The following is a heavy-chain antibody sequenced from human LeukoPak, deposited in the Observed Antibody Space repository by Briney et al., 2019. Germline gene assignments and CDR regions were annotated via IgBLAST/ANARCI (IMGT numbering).Heavy chain of an antibody. CDR3: AVTYYDFWSGYWGLSGYYGMDV. D-gene: IGHD3-3*01. Sequence: TGGFLRLSCAASGFTFSSYAMHWVRQAPGKGLEWVAVISYDGSNKYYADSVKGRFTISRDNSKNTLYLQMNSLRAEDTAVYYCAVTYYDFWSGYWGLSGYYGMDVWGQGTTVIVFS. CDR2: ISYDGSNK. V-gene: IGHV3-30*04. J-gene: IGHJ6*02. CDR1: GFTFSSYA.